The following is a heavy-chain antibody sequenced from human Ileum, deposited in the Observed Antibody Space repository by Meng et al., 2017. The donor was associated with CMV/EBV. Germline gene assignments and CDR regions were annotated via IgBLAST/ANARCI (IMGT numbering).Heavy chain of an antibody. D-gene: IGHD6-13*01. CDR2: IYYSGST. CDR1: GGSISIGDYY. J-gene: IGHJ4*02. CDR3: AREIPSSSWYYLDY. Sequence: QASGPRMVKPSTLLSLPATVSGGSISIGDYYWSLIRQPPGKGLEWIGYIYYSGSTYYNPSLKSRVTISVDTSKNQFSLKLSSVTTADTAVYYCAREIPSSSWYYLDYWGQGTLVTVSS. V-gene: IGHV4-30-4*08.